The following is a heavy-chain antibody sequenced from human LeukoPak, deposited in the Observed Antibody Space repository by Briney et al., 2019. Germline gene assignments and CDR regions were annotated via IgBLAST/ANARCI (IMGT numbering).Heavy chain of an antibody. D-gene: IGHD4-11*01. J-gene: IGHJ5*02. CDR1: GYTFTSYY. CDR2: INPSGGST. CDR3: ARNVNSNYVLVVDWFDP. Sequence: ASVKDSCKASGYTFTSYYMHWVRQAPGQGLEWMGIINPSGGSTSYAQKFQGRVTMTRDTSTSTVYMELSSLRSEDTAVYYCARNVNSNYVLVVDWFDPWGQGTLVTVSS. V-gene: IGHV1-46*01.